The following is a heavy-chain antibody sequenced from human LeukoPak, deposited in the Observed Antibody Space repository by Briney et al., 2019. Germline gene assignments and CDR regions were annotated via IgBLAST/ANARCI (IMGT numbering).Heavy chain of an antibody. CDR1: GGSISSSSYY. Sequence: AETLSLTCTVSGGSISSSSYYWGWIRQPPGKGLEWIGSIYYSGSTNYNPSLKSRVTISVDTSKNQFSLKLSSVTAADTAVYYCARLKFGELLSYNWFDPWGQGTLVTVSS. CDR3: ARLKFGELLSYNWFDP. CDR2: IYYSGST. V-gene: IGHV4-39*07. D-gene: IGHD3-10*01. J-gene: IGHJ5*02.